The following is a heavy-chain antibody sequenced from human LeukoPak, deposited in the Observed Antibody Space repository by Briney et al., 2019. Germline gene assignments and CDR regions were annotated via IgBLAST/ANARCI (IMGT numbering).Heavy chain of an antibody. J-gene: IGHJ5*02. D-gene: IGHD2-2*01. CDR2: MNPDSGNT. Sequence: GASVKVSCKASGYTFTSYDINWVRQAPGQGLEWMGWMNPDSGNTGYARNFQGRVTMTRSTSTSTAYMELSSLRSEDTAVYYCARGAWPAVIATRWFDPWGQGTQVTVSS. CDR1: GYTFTSYD. CDR3: ARGAWPAVIATRWFDP. V-gene: IGHV1-8*01.